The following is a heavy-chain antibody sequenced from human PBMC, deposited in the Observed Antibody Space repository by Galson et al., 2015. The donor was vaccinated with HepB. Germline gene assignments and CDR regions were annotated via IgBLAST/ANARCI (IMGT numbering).Heavy chain of an antibody. CDR3: ARVSYDFWSGYGAYYMDV. CDR2: IKQDGSEK. V-gene: IGHV3-7*03. CDR1: GFTFSSYA. J-gene: IGHJ6*03. Sequence: SLRLSCAASGFTFSSYAMSWVRQAPGKGLEWVANIKQDGSEKYYVDSVKGRFTISRDNAKNSLYLQMNSLRAEDTAVYYCARVSYDFWSGYGAYYMDVWGKGTTVTVSS. D-gene: IGHD3-3*01.